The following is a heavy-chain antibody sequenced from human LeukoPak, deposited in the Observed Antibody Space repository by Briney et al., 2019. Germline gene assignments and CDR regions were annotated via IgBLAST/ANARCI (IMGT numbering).Heavy chain of an antibody. CDR3: AREPNYVDTATRGLFDY. J-gene: IGHJ4*02. D-gene: IGHD5-18*01. V-gene: IGHV1-8*01. CDR1: GYTFTSYD. CDR2: MNPNSGNT. Sequence: GASVKVSCKASGYTFTSYDINWVRQATGQGLEWMGWMNPNSGNTGYAQKFQGRVTMPRNPSISTAYMGLSSLRSDDTAVYYCAREPNYVDTATRGLFDYWGQGTLVTVSS.